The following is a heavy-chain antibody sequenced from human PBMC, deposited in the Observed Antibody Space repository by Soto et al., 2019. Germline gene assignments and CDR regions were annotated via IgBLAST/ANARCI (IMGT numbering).Heavy chain of an antibody. CDR1: GFTFSSYG. CDR3: ARDEIVLRYFVY. V-gene: IGHV3-33*01. J-gene: IGHJ4*02. Sequence: PGGSLRLSCAASGFTFSSYGMHWVRQAPGKGLEWVAVIWYDGSNKYYADSVKGRFTISRDNSKNTLYLQMNSLRAEDTAVYYCARDEIVLRYFVYWGQGTLVTVSS. D-gene: IGHD3-9*01. CDR2: IWYDGSNK.